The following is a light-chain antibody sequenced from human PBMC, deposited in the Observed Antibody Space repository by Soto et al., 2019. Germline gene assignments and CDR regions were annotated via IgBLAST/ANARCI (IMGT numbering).Light chain of an antibody. CDR3: QQYNNWPLIT. J-gene: IGKJ5*01. CDR2: GAS. V-gene: IGKV3-15*01. Sequence: EIVITQSPSILYVSTVARATLSCSASQSVSNTLAWYQQKRGQAPRLIIYGASTRATGIPARFSGSGCGTEFTLIISSLQSEDFVVYYCQQYNNWPLITFGQGTRLEIK. CDR1: QSVSNT.